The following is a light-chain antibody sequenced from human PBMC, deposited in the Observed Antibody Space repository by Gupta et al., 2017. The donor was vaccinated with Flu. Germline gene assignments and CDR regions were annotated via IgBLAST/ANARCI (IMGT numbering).Light chain of an antibody. CDR2: DDS. V-gene: IGLV3-21*02. CDR1: NIGLKV. CDR3: QVWDSSRAHLD. J-gene: IGLJ2*01. Sequence: SYVLTQAASVSVAPGQTAKITRRGSNIGLKVVHWFQQRPGQAPILVVHDDSARPSGIPERFSGSNSGNTATLTISRVEAGDEADYYCQVWDSSRAHLDFGGGTKLTVL.